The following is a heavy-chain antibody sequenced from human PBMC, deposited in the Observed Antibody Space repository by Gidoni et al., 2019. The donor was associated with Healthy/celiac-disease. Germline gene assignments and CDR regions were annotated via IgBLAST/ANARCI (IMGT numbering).Heavy chain of an antibody. J-gene: IGHJ4*02. Sequence: QVQLVQSGAEVTKPGSSVQVSCKASGGTFSSYAISRVRQAPGQGLEWMGGIIHIFGTANYAQKFQGRVTITADESTSTAYMELSSLRSEDTAVYYCARSLVVPAAMWSHFFDYWGQGTLVTVSS. D-gene: IGHD2-2*01. CDR1: GGTFSSYA. V-gene: IGHV1-69*01. CDR2: IIHIFGTA. CDR3: ARSLVVPAAMWSHFFDY.